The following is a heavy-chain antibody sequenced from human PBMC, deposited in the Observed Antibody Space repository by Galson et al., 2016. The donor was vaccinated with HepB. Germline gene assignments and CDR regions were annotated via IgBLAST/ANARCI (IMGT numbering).Heavy chain of an antibody. CDR2: VWFDGFNQ. J-gene: IGHJ4*02. Sequence: SLRLSCAASGFTFNNYGMHWVRQAPGKGLERVAVVWFDGFNQNYADSVRGRFTISRDNSNNTLVLQMNSLTVEDTAVYYCAREGGGYNYGTGPDYWGQGALVTVSS. V-gene: IGHV3-33*01. D-gene: IGHD5-18*01. CDR3: AREGGGYNYGTGPDY. CDR1: GFTFNNYG.